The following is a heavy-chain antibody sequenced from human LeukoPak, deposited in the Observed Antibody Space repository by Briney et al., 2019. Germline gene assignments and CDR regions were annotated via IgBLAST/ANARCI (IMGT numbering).Heavy chain of an antibody. CDR3: ARAGSSGWYLGIFDY. D-gene: IGHD6-19*01. Sequence: SETLSLTCAVYGGSFSGYYWSWIRQPPGKGLEWIGYIYYSGSTNYNPSLKSRVTISVDTSKNQFSLKLSSVTAADTAVYYCARAGSSGWYLGIFDYWGQGTLVTVSS. CDR1: GGSFSGYY. J-gene: IGHJ4*02. CDR2: IYYSGST. V-gene: IGHV4-59*01.